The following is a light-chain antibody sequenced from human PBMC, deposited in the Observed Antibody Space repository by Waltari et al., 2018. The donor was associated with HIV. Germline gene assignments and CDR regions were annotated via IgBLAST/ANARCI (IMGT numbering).Light chain of an antibody. CDR2: DVS. Sequence: QSALTQPASVSGSPGQSITISCTGTSSDVGGYNYVSWYQQHPGKAPKLMIYDVSKRPSGVSNRFSGSKSGNTAYLTISGLQAEDEADYYCCSYAGSSTLVFGGGTKLTVL. CDR1: SSDVGGYNY. V-gene: IGLV2-23*02. CDR3: CSYAGSSTLV. J-gene: IGLJ2*01.